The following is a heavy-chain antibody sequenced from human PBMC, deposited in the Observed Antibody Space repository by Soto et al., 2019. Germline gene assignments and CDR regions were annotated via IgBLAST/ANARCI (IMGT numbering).Heavy chain of an antibody. Sequence: SETLSLTCAVYGGSFIGYYWSWILQPPGKGLEWIGEINHSGSTNYNPSLKSRVTISVDTSKNQFSLKLSSVTAADTAVYYCARRRLRFLEWLYFDYWGQGTLVTVSS. D-gene: IGHD3-3*01. CDR2: INHSGST. CDR3: ARRRLRFLEWLYFDY. V-gene: IGHV4-34*01. J-gene: IGHJ4*02. CDR1: GGSFIGYY.